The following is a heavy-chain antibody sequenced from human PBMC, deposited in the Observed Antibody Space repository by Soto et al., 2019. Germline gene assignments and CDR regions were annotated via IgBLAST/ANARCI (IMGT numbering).Heavy chain of an antibody. J-gene: IGHJ4*02. Sequence: LVPMSLACGVYGGSFSGYYWSWIRQPPGKGLEWIGEINHSGSTNYNPSLKSRVTISVDTSKNQFSLKLSSVTAADTAVYYCARGAPYYDFWSGYYLCYYFDYWGQGTLVTVSS. CDR1: GGSFSGYY. CDR2: INHSGST. D-gene: IGHD3-3*01. V-gene: IGHV4-34*01. CDR3: ARGAPYYDFWSGYYLCYYFDY.